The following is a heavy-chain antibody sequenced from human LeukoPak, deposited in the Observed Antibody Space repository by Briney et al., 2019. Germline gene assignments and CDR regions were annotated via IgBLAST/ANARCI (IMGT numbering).Heavy chain of an antibody. CDR1: GDSISSSSYY. J-gene: IGHJ4*02. D-gene: IGHD6-19*01. V-gene: IGHV4-39*01. CDR2: IYYSGST. Sequence: SETLSLTCIVSGDSISSSSYYGGWIRQPPGKGLEWIGSIYYSGSTYYNPSLKSRVTISVDTSKNQFSLKLSSVTAADTAMYYCARHLGSGWSIGYWGQGTLVTVSS. CDR3: ARHLGSGWSIGY.